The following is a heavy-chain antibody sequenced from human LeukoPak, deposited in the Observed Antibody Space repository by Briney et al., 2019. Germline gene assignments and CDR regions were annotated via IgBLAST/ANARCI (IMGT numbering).Heavy chain of an antibody. D-gene: IGHD3-22*01. CDR2: ISGSGGST. CDR3: AKEKPGPTYYYDSSGASYFDY. CDR1: GFTFSSYA. Sequence: GGSLRLSCAASGFTFSSYAMSWVRQAPGKGLEWVSAISGSGGSTYYADSVKGRFTISRDNSKNTLYLQMNSLRAEDTAVYYCAKEKPGPTYYYDSSGASYFDYWGQGTLVTVSS. V-gene: IGHV3-23*01. J-gene: IGHJ4*02.